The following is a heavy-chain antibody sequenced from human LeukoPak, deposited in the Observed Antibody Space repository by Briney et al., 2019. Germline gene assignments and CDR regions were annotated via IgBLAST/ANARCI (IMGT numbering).Heavy chain of an antibody. D-gene: IGHD4-17*01. CDR2: IFPDDSDT. CDR3: ARRDPTTVTAFDY. V-gene: IGHV5-51*01. Sequence: GESLQISCRFSGFDFTRDWIGWVRLMPGKGLEWMGIIFPDDSDTRYSPSFQGQVTPSDDKSISTAYLQWSSLKASDTAIYYCARRDPTTVTAFDYWGQGTLVTVSS. J-gene: IGHJ4*02. CDR1: GFDFTRDW.